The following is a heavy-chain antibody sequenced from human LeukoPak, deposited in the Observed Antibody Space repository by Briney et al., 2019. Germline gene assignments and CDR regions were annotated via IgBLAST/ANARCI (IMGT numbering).Heavy chain of an antibody. J-gene: IGHJ4*02. Sequence: PSETLSLTCAVYGGSFSGYYWSWIRQPPGKGLEWIGEINHSGSTNYNPSLKSRVTISVDTSKNQFSLKLSSVTAADTAVYYCARRNFYSSGYTGWSAWGQGTLVTVSS. CDR2: INHSGST. CDR3: ARRNFYSSGYTGWSA. CDR1: GGSFSGYY. V-gene: IGHV4-34*01. D-gene: IGHD3-22*01.